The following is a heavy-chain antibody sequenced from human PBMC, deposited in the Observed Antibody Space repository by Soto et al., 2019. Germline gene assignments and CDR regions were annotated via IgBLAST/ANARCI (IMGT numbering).Heavy chain of an antibody. CDR2: INHSGST. J-gene: IGHJ4*02. CDR3: AGNHFGVVTTYYLDY. CDR1: GGSFSGYY. V-gene: IGHV4-34*01. D-gene: IGHD3-3*01. Sequence: PSETLSLTCAVYGGSFSGYYWSWIRQPPGKGLEWIGEINHSGSTNYNPSLKSRVTISVDTSKNQFSLKLSSVTAADTAVYYCAGNHFGVVTTYYLDYWGQGTLVTVSS.